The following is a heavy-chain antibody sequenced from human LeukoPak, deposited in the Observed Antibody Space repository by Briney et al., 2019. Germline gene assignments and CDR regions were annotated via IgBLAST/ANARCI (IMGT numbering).Heavy chain of an antibody. V-gene: IGHV4-61*01. CDR1: GGSVSSDNYY. D-gene: IGHD4-17*01. CDR3: ARSDYGSLHKSSCAY. J-gene: IGHJ4*02. CDR2: ISYSGST. Sequence: KPSETLSLTCTVSGGSVSSDNYYWTWTRQPPGKGLEWIGYISYSGSTKYNPSLKSRVTISVDTSKNQFSLKLSSVTAADTAVYYCARSDYGSLHKSSCAYWGQGTLVTVSS.